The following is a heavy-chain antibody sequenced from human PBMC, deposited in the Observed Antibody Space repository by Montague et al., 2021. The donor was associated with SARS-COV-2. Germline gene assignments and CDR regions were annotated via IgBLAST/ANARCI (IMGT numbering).Heavy chain of an antibody. V-gene: IGHV2-5*01. J-gene: IGHJ4*02. D-gene: IGHD6-19*01. CDR3: AHKNSGWPIEFAN. Sequence: PALVKPTQTLTLTCTFSGFSLDSRGVGVGWIRQPPGRALECLALIYWNDDKRYSPSLKTRLTVTKDTSKNRVVLTMTDMDPVDTATYFCAHKNSGWPIEFANWGQGALVTVSS. CDR2: IYWNDDK. CDR1: GFSLDSRGVG.